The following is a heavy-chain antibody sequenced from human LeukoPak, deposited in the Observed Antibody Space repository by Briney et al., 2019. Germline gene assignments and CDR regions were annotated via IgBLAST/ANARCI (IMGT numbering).Heavy chain of an antibody. Sequence: EASVKVSCKASGYTFTSYGISWVRQAPGQGLEWMGWISAYNGNTNYAQKLQGRVTITTDTSTSTAYMELRSLRSDDTAVYYCARISGSYYLYYYYMDVWGKGTTVTVSS. J-gene: IGHJ6*03. CDR3: ARISGSYYLYYYYMDV. CDR2: ISAYNGNT. V-gene: IGHV1-18*01. D-gene: IGHD1-26*01. CDR1: GYTFTSYG.